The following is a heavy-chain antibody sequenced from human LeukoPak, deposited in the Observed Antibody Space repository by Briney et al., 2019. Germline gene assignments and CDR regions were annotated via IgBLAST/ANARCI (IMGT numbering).Heavy chain of an antibody. CDR3: AKKERDYFDY. CDR1: GFTFDDYA. CDR2: ISWNSGSI. J-gene: IGHJ4*02. V-gene: IGHV3-9*01. Sequence: GRSLRLSCAAAGFTFDDYAVHWVRQAPGKGLEWVSGISWNSGSIGYADSVKGRFTISRDNAKNSLYLQMNSLRAEDTALYYCAKKERDYFDYWGQGTLVTVSS.